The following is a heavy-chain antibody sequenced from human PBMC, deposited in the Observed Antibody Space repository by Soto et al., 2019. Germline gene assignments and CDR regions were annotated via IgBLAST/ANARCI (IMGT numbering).Heavy chain of an antibody. CDR1: GFTFGDFA. CDR3: TRRKLFDY. J-gene: IGHJ4*02. D-gene: IGHD1-26*01. Sequence: GGSLRLSCTGSGFTFGDFAMSWFRQAPGKGLEWVGLIRSKGYGGTTEYVASVKGRFTISRDDSKSIAYLQMNSLKAEDTAVYYCTRRKLFDYWGQGTLVTVSS. CDR2: IRSKGYGGTT. V-gene: IGHV3-49*03.